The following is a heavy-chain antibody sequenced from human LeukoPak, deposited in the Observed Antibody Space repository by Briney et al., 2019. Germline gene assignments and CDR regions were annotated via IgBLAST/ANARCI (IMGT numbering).Heavy chain of an antibody. Sequence: SETLSLTCAVYGGSFSGYYWSWIRQPAGKGLEWIGRIYTSGSTNYNPSLKSRVTMSEDTSKNQFSLKLSSVTAADTAVYYCARESSGEEYSPSWFDPWGQGTLVTVSS. D-gene: IGHD6-25*01. V-gene: IGHV4-4*07. J-gene: IGHJ5*02. CDR3: ARESSGEEYSPSWFDP. CDR2: IYTSGST. CDR1: GGSFSGYY.